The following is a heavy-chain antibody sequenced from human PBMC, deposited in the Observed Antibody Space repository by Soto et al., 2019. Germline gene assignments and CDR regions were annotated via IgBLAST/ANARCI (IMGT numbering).Heavy chain of an antibody. D-gene: IGHD6-19*01. CDR2: ISAYNGKA. CDR3: ARNIGWGSGWA. Sequence: ASVKVSCKASGYTFTSYGISWVRQSPGQGLEWMGWISAYNGKANNAQKFQGRVSVTTDKSTSTAYMELMSLRSEDTAVYYCARNIGWGSGWAWGQGTLVTVS. CDR1: GYTFTSYG. J-gene: IGHJ5*02. V-gene: IGHV1-18*01.